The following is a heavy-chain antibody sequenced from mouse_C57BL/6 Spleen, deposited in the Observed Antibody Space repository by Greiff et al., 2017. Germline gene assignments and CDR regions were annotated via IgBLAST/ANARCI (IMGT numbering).Heavy chain of an antibody. Sequence: QVQLQQPGAELVMPGASVKLSCKASGYTFTSYWMHWVKQRPGQGLEWIGEIDPSDSYTNYNQKFKCKSTLTVDKSSSTAYMQLSSLTSEDSAVYYCASGAQAQYYAMDYWGQGTSVTVSS. CDR3: ASGAQAQYYAMDY. V-gene: IGHV1-69*01. J-gene: IGHJ4*01. D-gene: IGHD3-2*02. CDR1: GYTFTSYW. CDR2: IDPSDSYT.